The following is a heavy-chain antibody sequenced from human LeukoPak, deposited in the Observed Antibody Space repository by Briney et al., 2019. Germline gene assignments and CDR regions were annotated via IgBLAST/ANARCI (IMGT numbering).Heavy chain of an antibody. CDR2: ISGSDGST. V-gene: IGHV3-23*01. J-gene: IGHJ3*02. CDR3: AKSGYSSGWFRAFDI. D-gene: IGHD6-19*01. Sequence: GSLRLSCATPGFIFNYYAMSWVRQAPGKGLEWVSGISGSDGSTYYADSVKGRFSISRDNSKKTLFLQMNSLRAEDTAVYYCAKSGYSSGWFRAFDIWGQGTLVTVSS. CDR1: GFIFNYYA.